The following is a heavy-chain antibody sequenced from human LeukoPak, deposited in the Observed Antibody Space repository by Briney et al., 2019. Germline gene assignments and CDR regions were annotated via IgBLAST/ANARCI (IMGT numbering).Heavy chain of an antibody. CDR1: GFIFSIYS. J-gene: IGHJ4*02. D-gene: IGHD1-26*01. CDR3: ARVLVGGTMNYFDY. V-gene: IGHV3-48*01. CDR2: ITSGSST. Sequence: GGSLRLSCAASGFIFSIYSMAWVRRAPGRGLEWLSYITSGSSTYYTDSVKGRFTISRDNDKISLYLQINSLRADDAAVYFCARVLVGGTMNYFDYWGQGALVTVSS.